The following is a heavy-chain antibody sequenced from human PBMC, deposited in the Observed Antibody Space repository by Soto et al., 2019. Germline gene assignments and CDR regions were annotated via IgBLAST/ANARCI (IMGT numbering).Heavy chain of an antibody. Sequence: QVQLVQSGAEEKKPGASVKVSCKASGYTFTSYAMHWVRQAPGQRPEWMGWINAGNGNTKYSQKFQGRVTITRDTSASTAYMELSSLRSEDTAVYYCARTRSIAAAADYWGQGTLVTVSS. CDR3: ARTRSIAAAADY. V-gene: IGHV1-3*05. CDR2: INAGNGNT. D-gene: IGHD6-13*01. CDR1: GYTFTSYA. J-gene: IGHJ4*02.